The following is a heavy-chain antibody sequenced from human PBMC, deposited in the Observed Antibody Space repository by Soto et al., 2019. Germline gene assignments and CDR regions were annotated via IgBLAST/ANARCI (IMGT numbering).Heavy chain of an antibody. CDR2: IYYSGST. CDR3: ERHAGTTRYYYYYMDV. Sequence: SETLSLTCTVSGGSISSYYWSWIRQPPGKGLEWIGYIYYSGSTNYNPSLKSRVTISVDTSKNQFSLKLSSVTAADTAVYYCERHAGTTRYYYYYMDVWGKGTTVTVSS. CDR1: GGSISSYY. D-gene: IGHD1-7*01. J-gene: IGHJ6*03. V-gene: IGHV4-59*08.